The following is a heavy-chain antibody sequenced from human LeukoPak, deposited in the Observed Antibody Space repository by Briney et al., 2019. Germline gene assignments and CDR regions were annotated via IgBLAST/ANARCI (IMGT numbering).Heavy chain of an antibody. J-gene: IGHJ4*02. CDR1: GVIVSGNY. V-gene: IGHV3-53*01. Sequence: GGSLTLSCAVSGVIVSGNYMSWIRQAPGKGLEWVSVLYSHGTTYYADSVKGRFTISRDNSKNTLYLQMNSLSAEDTAVYFCARGGVGSSSWDYFDYWGQGTLVTVSS. CDR3: ARGGVGSSSWDYFDY. CDR2: LYSHGTT. D-gene: IGHD6-13*01.